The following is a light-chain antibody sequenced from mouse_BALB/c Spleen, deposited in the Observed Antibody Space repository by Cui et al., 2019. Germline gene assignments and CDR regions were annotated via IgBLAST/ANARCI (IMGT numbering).Light chain of an antibody. CDR2: STS. CDR3: HQWSSYPWT. Sequence: QIVLTQSPAIMSASLVEVITLPCSASSGVSYMHWYQQKSGTSPKLLIYSTSNLASGVPSRFSGSGSGTFYSLTISSVEAEDAADYYCHQWSSYPWTFGGGTKLEIK. CDR1: SGVSY. V-gene: IGKV4-80*01. J-gene: IGKJ1*01.